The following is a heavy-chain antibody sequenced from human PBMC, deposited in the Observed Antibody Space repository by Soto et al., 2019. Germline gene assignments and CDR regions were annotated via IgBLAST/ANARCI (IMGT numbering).Heavy chain of an antibody. CDR1: GYTFNSYG. Sequence: QVQLVQSVTEVKKPGASVKVSCKASGYTFNSYGISWVRQAPGQGLEWMGWISPYDDNTNYAQNLQGRVTMTTDTSTRTAYMELRSLRSDDTAVYYCARGGYYDSSGSRNYHYYGMDAWGQGTTVTVS. CDR2: ISPYDDNT. D-gene: IGHD3-22*01. V-gene: IGHV1-18*01. J-gene: IGHJ6*02. CDR3: ARGGYYDSSGSRNYHYYGMDA.